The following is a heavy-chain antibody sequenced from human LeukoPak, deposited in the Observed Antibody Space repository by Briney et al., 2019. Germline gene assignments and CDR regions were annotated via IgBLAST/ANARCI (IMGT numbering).Heavy chain of an antibody. J-gene: IGHJ6*03. CDR3: ARGGSYYYPYYMDV. CDR2: VSGYNGKT. D-gene: IGHD3-16*01. V-gene: IGHV1-18*01. Sequence: EASVKVSRKASGYSFTNFGISWVRQAPGQGLEWVGWVSGYNGKTNYAQKVQGRVTMTTDTSTTTAYMELRSLRSDDTAVYYCARGGSYYYPYYMDVWGKGTTVTVSS. CDR1: GYSFTNFG.